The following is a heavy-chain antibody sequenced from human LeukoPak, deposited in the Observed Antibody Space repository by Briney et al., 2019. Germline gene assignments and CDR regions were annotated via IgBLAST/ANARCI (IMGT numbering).Heavy chain of an antibody. V-gene: IGHV3-9*01. Sequence: GGSLRLSCAASGFIFDDYAMHWVRQAPGKGLEWVSCTTWNSDRTGYADSVRGRFTISRDNGKNSLYLQMNNLRPEDTALYYCAKERVTVTTPGQLGDWGQGTLVTVSS. CDR3: AKERVTVTTPGQLGD. D-gene: IGHD4-17*01. CDR1: GFIFDDYA. J-gene: IGHJ4*02. CDR2: TTWNSDRT.